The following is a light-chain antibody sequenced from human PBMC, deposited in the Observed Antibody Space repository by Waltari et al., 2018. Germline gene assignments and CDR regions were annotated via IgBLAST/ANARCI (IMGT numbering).Light chain of an antibody. CDR2: ANR. CDR1: SPNIGQGSD. Sequence: QSFLTQPPSVSGAPGQRVTIPSTGTSPNIGQGSDFPWYKQLPGTAPKLLIYANRNRPSGVPDRFSGSKSGTSASLAITGLQPEDEADYYCQSYDSSLTGRPWVFGGGTKLTVL. J-gene: IGLJ3*02. CDR3: QSYDSSLTGRPWV. V-gene: IGLV1-40*01.